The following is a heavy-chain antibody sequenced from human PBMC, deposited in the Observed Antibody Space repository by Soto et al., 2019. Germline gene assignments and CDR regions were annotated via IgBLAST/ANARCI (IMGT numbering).Heavy chain of an antibody. CDR2: IDWDDDK. CDR1: GFSLNSNGMC. V-gene: IGHV2-70*13. Sequence: VSGPTLVNPTQTLTLTCTFSGFSLNSNGMCVNWIRQPPGKALEWLALIDWDDDKYYSTSLKTRLTISRDTSKNQVVLTMTNMDPVDTATYYCARPSALTLGYPHGIDVWGPGTSLTVYS. CDR3: ARPSALTLGYPHGIDV. D-gene: IGHD7-27*01. J-gene: IGHJ6*02.